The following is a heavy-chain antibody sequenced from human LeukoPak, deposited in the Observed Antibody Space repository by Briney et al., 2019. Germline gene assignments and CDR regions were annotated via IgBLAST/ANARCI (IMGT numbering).Heavy chain of an antibody. Sequence: SGPTLVNPTQTLTLTCTFSGFSLSTSEVGVGWIRQPPGKALEWLALIYWNDDKRYNPSLKSRLTITKDTSKNQVVLTTTNMDPVDTATYYCAHRLGSDKDYWGQGTLVTVSS. V-gene: IGHV2-5*01. J-gene: IGHJ4*02. CDR3: AHRLGSDKDY. CDR1: GFSLSTSEVG. D-gene: IGHD3-9*01. CDR2: IYWNDDK.